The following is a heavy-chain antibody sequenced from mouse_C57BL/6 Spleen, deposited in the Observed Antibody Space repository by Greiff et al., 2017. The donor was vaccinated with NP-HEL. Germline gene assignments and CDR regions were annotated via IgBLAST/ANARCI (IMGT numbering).Heavy chain of an antibody. D-gene: IGHD2-3*01. CDR1: GYTFTSYW. CDR2: INPSNGGT. J-gene: IGHJ2*01. Sequence: QVQLQQPGTELVKPGASVKLSCKASGYTFTSYWMHWVKQRPGQGLEWIGNINPSNGGTNYNEKFKSKATLTVDKSSSTAYMQLSSLTSEDSAVYYCARGPLIYDGYCDFDYWGQSTTLTVSS. CDR3: ARGPLIYDGYCDFDY. V-gene: IGHV1-53*01.